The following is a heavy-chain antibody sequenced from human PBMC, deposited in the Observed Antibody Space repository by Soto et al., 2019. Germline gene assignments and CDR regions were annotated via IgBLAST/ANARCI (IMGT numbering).Heavy chain of an antibody. V-gene: IGHV3-30*18. D-gene: IGHD3-16*02. CDR1: GFTFSIYG. CDR2: ISYDGSNQ. Sequence: QVPLVESGGGVVQPGRSLRLSCAASGFTFSIYGMHWVRQAPGKGLEWGAIISYDGSNQYYADSVKGRFTISRDNSKKTLYLQMNSLRAEDTAVYYCAKALGELSPESYDHWGQGVLVTVSS. J-gene: IGHJ4*02. CDR3: AKALGELSPESYDH.